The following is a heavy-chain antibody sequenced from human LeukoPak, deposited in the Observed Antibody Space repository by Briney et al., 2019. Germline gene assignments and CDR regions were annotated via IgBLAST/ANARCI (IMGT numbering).Heavy chain of an antibody. D-gene: IGHD3-3*02. Sequence: GGSLRLSCAGSGFTFSSYSMNWVRQAPGKGLEWVSSIHGGSNYIYYADSVEGRFTTSRDNARSSLYLQMESLRAEDTALYYCARGPPGISYFQYWGQGTLVTVSS. J-gene: IGHJ1*01. CDR3: ARGPPGISYFQY. CDR1: GFTFSSYS. V-gene: IGHV3-21*01. CDR2: IHGGSNYI.